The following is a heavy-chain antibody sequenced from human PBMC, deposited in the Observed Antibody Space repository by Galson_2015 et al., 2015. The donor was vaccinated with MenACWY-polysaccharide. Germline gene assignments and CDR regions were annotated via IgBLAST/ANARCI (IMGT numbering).Heavy chain of an antibody. J-gene: IGHJ6*02. Sequence: SLRLSCAASGFTFSSYAMSWVRQAPGKGLEWVAAISGSGGTTYYADSVKGRFTISRDNSKNMVYLQMNSLRAEDTAVYYSLVVPGGNNRAMDVWGQGPTVTVSS. CDR3: LVVPGGNNRAMDV. CDR2: ISGSGGTT. D-gene: IGHD2-2*01. V-gene: IGHV3-23*01. CDR1: GFTFSSYA.